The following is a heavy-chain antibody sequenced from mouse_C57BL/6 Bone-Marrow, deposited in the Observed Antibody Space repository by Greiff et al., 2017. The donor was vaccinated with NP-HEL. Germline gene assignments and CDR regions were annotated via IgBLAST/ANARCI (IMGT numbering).Heavy chain of an antibody. D-gene: IGHD4-1*01. J-gene: IGHJ4*01. CDR2: IDPNSGGT. CDR1: GYTFTSYW. CDR3: AMGWDVERDAMDY. Sequence: VQLQQSGAELVKPGASVKLSCKASGYTFTSYWMHWVKQRPGRGLEWIGRIDPNSGGTKYNEKFKSKATLTVDKPSSTAYMQLSSLTSEDSAVYYCAMGWDVERDAMDYWGQGTSVTVSS. V-gene: IGHV1-72*01.